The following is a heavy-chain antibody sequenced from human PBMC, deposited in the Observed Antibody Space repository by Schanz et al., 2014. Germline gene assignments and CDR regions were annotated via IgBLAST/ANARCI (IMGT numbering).Heavy chain of an antibody. CDR2: ISGSGGST. CDR3: ARDEGRDGYNLAFDV. Sequence: DVHLMESGGGLVQPGGSLRLSCAGSGFTFSSYAMNWVRQAPGKGLEWVSVISGSGGSTYYADSVKGRFTISRDNSKNTLYLQMNSLRPEDTALYFCARDEGRDGYNLAFDVWGQGTLVTVSS. V-gene: IGHV3-23*01. D-gene: IGHD5-12*01. J-gene: IGHJ3*01. CDR1: GFTFSSYA.